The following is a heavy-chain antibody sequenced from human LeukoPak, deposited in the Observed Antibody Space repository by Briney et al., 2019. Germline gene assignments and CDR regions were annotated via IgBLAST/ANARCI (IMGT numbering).Heavy chain of an antibody. J-gene: IGHJ4*02. CDR2: ITSKAYGGTT. D-gene: IGHD3-22*01. CDR1: GFIFGDYA. V-gene: IGHV3-49*04. Sequence: PGRSLRLSCTASGFIFGDYAMNWVRQAPGKGLEWVGFITSKAYGGTTKYAASVKGRFTISRDDSKSIAYLQMNSPKTEDTALYYCARTSYDNSAYPFDYWGQGTLVTVSS. CDR3: ARTSYDNSAYPFDY.